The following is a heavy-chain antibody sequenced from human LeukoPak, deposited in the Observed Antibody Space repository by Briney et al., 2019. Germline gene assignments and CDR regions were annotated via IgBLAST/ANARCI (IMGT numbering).Heavy chain of an antibody. J-gene: IGHJ4*02. D-gene: IGHD5-24*01. V-gene: IGHV4-38-2*02. CDR2: IYHSGST. Sequence: SETLSLTCTVSGYSISSGYYWGWIRQPPGKGLEWIGSIYHSGSTYYNPSLKSRVTISVDTSKNQFSLKLSSVTAADTAVYYCARNPRLEMATIPFDYWGQGTLVTVSS. CDR3: ARNPRLEMATIPFDY. CDR1: GYSISSGYY.